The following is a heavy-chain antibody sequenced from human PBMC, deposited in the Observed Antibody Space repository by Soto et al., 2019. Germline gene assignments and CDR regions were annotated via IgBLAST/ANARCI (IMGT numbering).Heavy chain of an antibody. D-gene: IGHD3-9*01. CDR3: ARDPDTYYYMDV. CDR2: IYSGGST. J-gene: IGHJ6*03. CDR1: GFTVSSNY. Sequence: GGSLRLSCAASGFTVSSNYMSWVRQAPGKGLEWVSVIYSGGSTYYADSVKGRLTISRDNSKNTLYLQMNSLRAEDTAVYYCARDPDTYYYMDVWGKGTTVTVSS. V-gene: IGHV3-66*01.